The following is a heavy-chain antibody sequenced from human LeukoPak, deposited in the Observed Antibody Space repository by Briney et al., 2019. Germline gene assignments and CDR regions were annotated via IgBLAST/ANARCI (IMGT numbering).Heavy chain of an antibody. J-gene: IGHJ5*02. CDR2: IYYSGST. Sequence: PSETLSLTCTVSGGSISSYYWSWIRQPPGKGLEWIGYIYYSGSTNYNPSLKSRATISVDTSKNQFSLKLSSVTAADTAVYYCARTGIAVAGKGGVNWFDPWGQGTLVTVSS. D-gene: IGHD6-19*01. V-gene: IGHV4-59*08. CDR3: ARTGIAVAGKGGVNWFDP. CDR1: GGSISSYY.